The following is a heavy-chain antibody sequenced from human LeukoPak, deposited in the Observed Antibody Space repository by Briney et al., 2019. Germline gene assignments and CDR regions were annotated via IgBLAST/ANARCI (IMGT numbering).Heavy chain of an antibody. J-gene: IGHJ6*03. V-gene: IGHV4-59*01. CDR2: IYYSGST. CDR1: GRSISSYY. CDR3: ARVYSSSWSHYYYYYMDV. Sequence: SSETLSLTCTVSGRSISSYYWSWIRQPPGKGLECIGYIYYSGSTNYNPSLKSRVTISVDTSKNQFSLKLSSVTAADTAVYYCARVYSSSWSHYYYYYMDVWGKGTTVTVSS. D-gene: IGHD6-13*01.